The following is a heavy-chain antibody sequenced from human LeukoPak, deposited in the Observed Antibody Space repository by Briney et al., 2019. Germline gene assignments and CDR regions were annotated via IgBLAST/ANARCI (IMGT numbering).Heavy chain of an antibody. J-gene: IGHJ6*03. CDR3: AKGGINWNYGYYYYYYMDV. D-gene: IGHD1-7*01. CDR1: GFTFSSYA. Sequence: GGSLRLSCAASGFTFSSYAMSWVRQAPGKGLEWVSAISGSGGSTYYADSVKGRFTISRDNSKSTLYLQVNSLRAEDTAIYYCAKGGINWNYGYYYYYYMDVWGKGTTVTVSS. V-gene: IGHV3-23*01. CDR2: ISGSGGST.